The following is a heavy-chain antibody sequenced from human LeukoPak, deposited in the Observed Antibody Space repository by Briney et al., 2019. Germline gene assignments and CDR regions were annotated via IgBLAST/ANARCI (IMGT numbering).Heavy chain of an antibody. V-gene: IGHV1-2*02. CDR1: GYTFTGYY. J-gene: IGHJ4*02. CDR3: ARDPAPVVVAAKFFDY. Sequence: ASVKVSCKXSGYTFTGYYMHWVRQAPGQGLEWMGWINPNSGGTNYAQKFQGRVTMTRDTSISTAYMELSRLRSDDTAVYYCARDPAPVVVAAKFFDYWGQGTLVTVSS. D-gene: IGHD2-15*01. CDR2: INPNSGGT.